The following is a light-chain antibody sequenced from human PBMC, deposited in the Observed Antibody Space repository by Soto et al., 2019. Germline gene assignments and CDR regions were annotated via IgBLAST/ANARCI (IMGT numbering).Light chain of an antibody. CDR3: QQRSNRLLT. J-gene: IGKJ4*01. CDR1: QSVSSF. CDR2: DTS. Sequence: EIVLTQSPATLSLSPGERATLSCRASQSVSSFLAWYQQKPGQAPRLLIYDTSNRATDIPARFSGSGSGTXXXLXXSSLEPEDFAVYXXQQRSNRLLTFGGGTKVEIK. V-gene: IGKV3-11*01.